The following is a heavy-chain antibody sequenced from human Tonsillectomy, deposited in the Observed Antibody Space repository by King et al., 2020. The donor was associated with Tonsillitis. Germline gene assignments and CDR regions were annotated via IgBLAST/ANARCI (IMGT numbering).Heavy chain of an antibody. CDR2: IRPDGTYI. D-gene: IGHD3-16*01. CDR1: GFAFSTYW. J-gene: IGHJ4*02. V-gene: IGHV3-74*01. Sequence: VQLVESGGGLIQPGGSLRVSCAASGFAFSTYWRFWVRQGPGKGLEWVSRIRPDGTYIRYADSVIGRFTISRDNAKNTLFLQLSSLRVEETAVYYCAREFWGAGDYWGQGTQVIVSS. CDR3: AREFWGAGDY.